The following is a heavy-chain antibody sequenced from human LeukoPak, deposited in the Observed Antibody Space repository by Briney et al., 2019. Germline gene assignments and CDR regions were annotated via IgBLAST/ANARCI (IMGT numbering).Heavy chain of an antibody. D-gene: IGHD3-10*02. CDR3: VTTCWGWQPRARPDC. V-gene: IGHV1-24*01. CDR2: FDPEYGET. CDR1: RYILSELS. J-gene: IGHJ4*02. Sequence: ASVKVSCKVSRYILSELSMHWVRQAPGKGLEWMGGFDPEYGETIYAQRFQGRVSMTQDTSTDTAHMELSSLRSEDTAVYYCVTTCWGWQPRARPDCWGQGTLVTVS.